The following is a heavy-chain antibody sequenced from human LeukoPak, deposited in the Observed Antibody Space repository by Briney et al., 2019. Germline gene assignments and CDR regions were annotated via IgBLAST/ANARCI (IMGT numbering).Heavy chain of an antibody. V-gene: IGHV4-4*02. Sequence: SETLSLTCTVSGDSINSLDLWSWVRQPPGKGLEWIGVMYLSGTTHSNPSVKSRVTISIDKSKNQFFLNLSSVTAADTAVYYCAGLVGRYSSGLYYYYFDYWGQGTLVTVSS. CDR3: AGLVGRYSSGLYYYYFDY. J-gene: IGHJ4*02. D-gene: IGHD3-22*01. CDR2: MYLSGTT. CDR1: GDSINSLDL.